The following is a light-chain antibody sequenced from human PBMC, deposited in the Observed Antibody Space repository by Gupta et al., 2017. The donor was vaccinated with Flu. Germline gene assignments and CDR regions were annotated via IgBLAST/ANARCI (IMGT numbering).Light chain of an antibody. CDR1: ENFKTF. J-gene: IGKJ3*01. Sequence: PAPLSFSPGEKATLFCRASENFKTFLAWYQQNPRQPPSLLIYHASNRSTGVPAMFSCSGSATDFTLTIISLEPEDFAVYSCPQRNFLPFNFDPRTRVDMK. CDR2: HAS. CDR3: PQRNFLPFN. V-gene: IGKV3-11*01.